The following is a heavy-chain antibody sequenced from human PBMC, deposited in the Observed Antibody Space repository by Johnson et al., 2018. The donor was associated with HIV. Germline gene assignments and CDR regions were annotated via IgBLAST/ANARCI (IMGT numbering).Heavy chain of an antibody. CDR3: ARVEGGSCSNAFDI. Sequence: VQLVESGGGLVQPGGSLRLSCAASGFTFSTYWMHWVRQGPGKGLVWVSRINSDGSITTYADSVKGRYTLSRDNSKNPLYLQMNSLRAEDTAVYYCARVEGGSCSNAFDIWGQGTMVTVSS. CDR1: GFTFSTYW. D-gene: IGHD2-15*01. CDR2: INSDGSIT. J-gene: IGHJ3*02. V-gene: IGHV3-74*02.